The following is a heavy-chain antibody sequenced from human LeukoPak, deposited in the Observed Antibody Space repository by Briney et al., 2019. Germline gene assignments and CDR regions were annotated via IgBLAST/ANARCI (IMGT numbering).Heavy chain of an antibody. CDR3: ARDYYGSGSYLG. V-gene: IGHV3-21*01. Sequence: GGSLRLSCAASGFTFSSYSMNWVRQAPGKGLEWVSSISSSSSYIYYADSVKGRFTISRDNAKNSLYLQMYSLRAEDTAVYYCARDYYGSGSYLGWGQGTLVTVSS. CDR1: GFTFSSYS. D-gene: IGHD3-10*01. CDR2: ISSSSSYI. J-gene: IGHJ4*02.